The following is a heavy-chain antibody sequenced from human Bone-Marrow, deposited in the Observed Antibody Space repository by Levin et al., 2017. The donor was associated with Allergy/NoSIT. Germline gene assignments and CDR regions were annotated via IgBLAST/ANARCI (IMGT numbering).Heavy chain of an antibody. CDR2: IRQDGTDK. V-gene: IGHV3-7*01. Sequence: PGESLKISCAASGFTFNNYNMGWVRQAPGKGLEGLAIIRQDGTDKFYVDSVKGRFTISRDSARSSVYLQMNSLRVEDTAVYYCARAPTLQLPFNLWGQGTMVTVSS. D-gene: IGHD1-1*01. J-gene: IGHJ3*01. CDR3: ARAPTLQLPFNL. CDR1: GFTFNNYN.